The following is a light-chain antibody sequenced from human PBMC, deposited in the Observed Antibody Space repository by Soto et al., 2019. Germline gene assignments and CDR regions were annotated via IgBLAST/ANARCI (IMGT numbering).Light chain of an antibody. CDR1: QSVRSNY. J-gene: IGKJ1*01. CDR3: QQYGTSPWT. CDR2: GAS. V-gene: IGKV3-20*01. Sequence: EIVLTQSPGTLSLSPGERATLSCRASQSVRSNYLAWYQQKPGQAPRLLFYGASSRATDIPDRFSGSGSGTDFTLTISRLEPADLAVYYCQQYGTSPWTFGQGTKVDIK.